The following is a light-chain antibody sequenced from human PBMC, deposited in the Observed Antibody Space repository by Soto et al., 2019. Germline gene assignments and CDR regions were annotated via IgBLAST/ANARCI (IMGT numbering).Light chain of an antibody. V-gene: IGLV2-14*01. Sequence: QSVLTQPASVSGSPGQSITISCTGTSSDVGGYNYVSWYQQHPGKAPELMIYEVSNRPSGVSNRFSGSKSGNTASLTISGLQAEDEADYYCSSYTRSSTRVFGGGTQLTVL. CDR2: EVS. CDR3: SSYTRSSTRV. CDR1: SSDVGGYNY. J-gene: IGLJ3*02.